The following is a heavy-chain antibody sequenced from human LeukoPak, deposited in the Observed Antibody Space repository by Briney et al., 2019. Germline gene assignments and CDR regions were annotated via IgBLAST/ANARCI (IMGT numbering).Heavy chain of an antibody. V-gene: IGHV1-2*02. Sequence: ASVKVSCKASGYTFTGYYMHWVRQAPGQGLEWMGWINPNSGGTNYAQKFQGRVTMTRDTSISTAYMELSRLRSDDTAVYYCARGKGGPITIFGVVMTPRTYYYYGMDVWGQGTTVTVS. J-gene: IGHJ6*02. D-gene: IGHD3-3*01. CDR3: ARGKGGPITIFGVVMTPRTYYYYGMDV. CDR2: INPNSGGT. CDR1: GYTFTGYY.